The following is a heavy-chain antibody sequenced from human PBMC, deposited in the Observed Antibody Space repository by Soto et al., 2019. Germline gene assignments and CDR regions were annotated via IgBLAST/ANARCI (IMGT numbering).Heavy chain of an antibody. CDR3: AKAKGSFDHTGPDQ. Sequence: EVQLLESGGGLIQPGGSLRLSCATFGFSFSNYAMSWVRQAPGKGLEWVSGFGVDYVTYYADSVRGRFTISRDNSKNTLYLQMNSLRAEDTALYYCAKAKGSFDHTGPDQWGQGTQVTVSS. D-gene: IGHD2-8*02. V-gene: IGHV3-23*01. CDR2: FGVDYVT. CDR1: GFSFSNYA. J-gene: IGHJ4*02.